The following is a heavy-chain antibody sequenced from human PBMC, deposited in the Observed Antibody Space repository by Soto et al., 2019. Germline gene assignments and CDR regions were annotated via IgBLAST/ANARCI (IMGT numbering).Heavy chain of an antibody. Sequence: EVQLVESGGGLVQPGGSLRLSCAASGFTFSSYEMNWVRQAPGKGLEWVSYISSSGSTIYYADSVKGRFTISRDNAKNSLDLQMNSLRAEDTAVYYCARSITMVRGVMKVGYYYYGMDVWGQGTTVTVSS. CDR3: ARSITMVRGVMKVGYYYYGMDV. V-gene: IGHV3-48*03. CDR1: GFTFSSYE. CDR2: ISSSGSTI. J-gene: IGHJ6*02. D-gene: IGHD3-10*01.